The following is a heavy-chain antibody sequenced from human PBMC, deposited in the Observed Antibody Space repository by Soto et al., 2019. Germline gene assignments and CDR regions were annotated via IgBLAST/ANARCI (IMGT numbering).Heavy chain of an antibody. Sequence: PSGKVSCKASGYPFIDYYMHWVRQAPGQGLEWMGWINPKSGGTNYAQKFQGRVTMTRVTSISTAYMELSSLRSDDTALYYCAKDPNVVVVPAATGGMDVWGQGTTVTVSS. CDR2: INPKSGGT. CDR3: AKDPNVVVVPAATGGMDV. V-gene: IGHV1-2*02. CDR1: GYPFIDYY. D-gene: IGHD2-2*01. J-gene: IGHJ6*02.